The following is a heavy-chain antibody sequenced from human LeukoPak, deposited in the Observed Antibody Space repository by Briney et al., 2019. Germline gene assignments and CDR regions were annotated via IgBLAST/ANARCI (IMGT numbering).Heavy chain of an antibody. D-gene: IGHD2-2*01. Sequence: SVKVSCKASGGTFSSYAISWVRQAPGQGLEWMGGIIPIFGTANYAQKFQGRVTITADKSTSTAYMELSSLRSEDTAVYYCATKRGYCSSTSCYGDYYYYGMDVWGKGTTVTASS. CDR2: IIPIFGTA. CDR1: GGTFSSYA. J-gene: IGHJ6*04. V-gene: IGHV1-69*06. CDR3: ATKRGYCSSTSCYGDYYYYGMDV.